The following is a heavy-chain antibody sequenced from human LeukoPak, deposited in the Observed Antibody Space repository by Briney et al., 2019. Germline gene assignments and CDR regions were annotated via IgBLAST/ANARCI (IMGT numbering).Heavy chain of an antibody. CDR3: ARDPSSGSYGY. J-gene: IGHJ4*02. CDR2: IIPIFGTA. V-gene: IGHV1-69*13. Sequence: ASVKVSCKASGGTFSSYAISWVRQAPGQGLEWMGGIIPIFGTANYAQKFQCRVTITADESTSTAYMELSSLRSEDTAVYYCARDPSSGSYGYWGQGTLVTVSS. D-gene: IGHD1-26*01. CDR1: GGTFSSYA.